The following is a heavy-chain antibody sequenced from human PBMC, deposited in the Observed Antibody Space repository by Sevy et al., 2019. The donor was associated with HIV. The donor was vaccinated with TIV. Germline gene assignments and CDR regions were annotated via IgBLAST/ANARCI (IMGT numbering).Heavy chain of an antibody. D-gene: IGHD1-26*01. J-gene: IGHJ6*02. CDR2: IYHSGST. V-gene: IGHV4-38-2*02. Sequence: SENLSLTCTVSGYSISSGYYWGWIRQPPGKGLEWIGSIYHSGSTYYNPSLKSRVTISVDTSKNQFSLKLSSVTAADTAVYYCARCVWDPRRYYYYGMDVWGHGTTVTVSS. CDR3: ARCVWDPRRYYYYGMDV. CDR1: GYSISSGYY.